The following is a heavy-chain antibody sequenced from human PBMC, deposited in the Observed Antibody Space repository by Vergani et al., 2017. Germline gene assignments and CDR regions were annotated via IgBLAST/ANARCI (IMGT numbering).Heavy chain of an antibody. V-gene: IGHV3-15*01. Sequence: EVQPVESGGGLVKPGGSLRLSCTASGFTFSSAWMSWVRQAPGKGLEWVALIRPKTDGETTDYAAPVKGGITITKEDSKNSLHLQMNRRKTEDAAVYYCTAPTKGEIRCNCYYRGEGTLGTVSS. J-gene: IGHJ4*02. CDR3: TAPTKGEIRCNCYY. CDR2: IRPKTDGETT. D-gene: IGHD1-20*01. CDR1: GFTFSSAW.